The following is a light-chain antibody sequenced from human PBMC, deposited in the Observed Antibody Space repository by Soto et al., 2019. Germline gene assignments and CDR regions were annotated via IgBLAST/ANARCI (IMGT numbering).Light chain of an antibody. V-gene: IGLV2-14*01. Sequence: QSVLTQPASVSGSPGQSITISCTGSSSDVGAYNYVSWYQQHPGKAPRLMICEVTNRPSGVSNRFSGSKSGNTASLTISGLRAEDEADYYCSSYTSGSTLVVFGGGTKLTVL. CDR1: SSDVGAYNY. J-gene: IGLJ2*01. CDR2: EVT. CDR3: SSYTSGSTLVV.